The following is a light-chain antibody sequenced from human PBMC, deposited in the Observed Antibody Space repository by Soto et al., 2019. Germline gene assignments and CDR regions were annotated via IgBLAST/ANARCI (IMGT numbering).Light chain of an antibody. CDR1: QSVSSY. Sequence: EIVLTQSPATLSLSPGERATLSCRASQSVSSYLAWYQQKPGQAPRLLIYDASKRSTGIPARFSGSGSGTDFPLPISSLEPEDFAIYYCQQRSNWLTFGGGTKVEIK. CDR2: DAS. J-gene: IGKJ4*01. V-gene: IGKV3-11*01. CDR3: QQRSNWLT.